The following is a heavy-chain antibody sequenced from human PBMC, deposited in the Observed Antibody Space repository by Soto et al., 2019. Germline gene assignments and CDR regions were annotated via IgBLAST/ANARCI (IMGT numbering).Heavy chain of an antibody. CDR1: AVSISSSSYY. CDR2: IYYSGST. Sequence: ETLSLTCTVSAVSISSSSYYWGCIRQPPGKGLEWIGRIYYSGSTYYNPSLKSRVTISVDTSKNQFSLRLSSGTASDTAVYYGARQVGTNCFGPWGEGTLVTVSS. J-gene: IGHJ5*02. CDR3: ARQVGTNCFGP. V-gene: IGHV4-39*01. D-gene: IGHD1-26*01.